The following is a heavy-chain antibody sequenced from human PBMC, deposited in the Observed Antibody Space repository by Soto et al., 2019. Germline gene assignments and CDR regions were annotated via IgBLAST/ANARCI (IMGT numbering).Heavy chain of an antibody. Sequence: GGSLRLSCAASGFTFSSYSMNWVRQAPGSGPEWVSYISSSSNSIYYADSVKGRFTISRDNAKNTLHLQMNSLRAEDTAVYYCAKDFTSSSAEYYIDYWGQGTLVTVSS. CDR1: GFTFSSYS. V-gene: IGHV3-48*01. CDR2: ISSSSNSI. D-gene: IGHD6-6*01. CDR3: AKDFTSSSAEYYIDY. J-gene: IGHJ4*02.